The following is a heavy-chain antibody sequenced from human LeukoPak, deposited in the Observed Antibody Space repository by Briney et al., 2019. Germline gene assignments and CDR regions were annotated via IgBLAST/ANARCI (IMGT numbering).Heavy chain of an antibody. V-gene: IGHV3-30*03. J-gene: IGHJ6*01. CDR2: ISYDGSKQ. CDR1: GFTFTNHG. D-gene: IGHD1-20*01. CDR3: ARDLESITGTIGYYYGLDA. Sequence: GGSLRLSCAASGFTFTNHGLHWVRQAPGKGLEWVTFISYDGSKQYYADSVKGRFTISRDNSKNTMFLQMNSLRAEDTAVYYCARDLESITGTIGYYYGLDAWGRGTTVTVSS.